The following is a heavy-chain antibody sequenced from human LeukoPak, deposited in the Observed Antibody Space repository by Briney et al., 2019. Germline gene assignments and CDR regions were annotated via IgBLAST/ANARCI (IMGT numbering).Heavy chain of an antibody. Sequence: GGSLRLSCAASGFTFSSYGMNWVRQARGKGLEWVLSMTSSSSYIYYADSVKGRFTISRDNAKNSLYLQMNSLRAEDTAVYYCARDLLRYFDWSTSFDYWGQGTLVTVSS. CDR3: ARDLLRYFDWSTSFDY. CDR2: MTSSSSYI. D-gene: IGHD3-9*01. J-gene: IGHJ4*02. V-gene: IGHV3-21*01. CDR1: GFTFSSYG.